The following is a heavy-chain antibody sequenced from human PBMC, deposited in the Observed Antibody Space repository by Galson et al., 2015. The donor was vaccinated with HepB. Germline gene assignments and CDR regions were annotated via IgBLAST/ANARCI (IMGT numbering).Heavy chain of an antibody. CDR2: TSHDGSDK. CDR1: GFTFSTYA. Sequence: SLRLSCAASGFTFSTYAMYWVRQAPGKGLEWVAVTSHDGSDKNYVDSVKGRFSISRDNSKNTLYLQMNSLRAEDTAVYYCVKDRANSWAFDCWGQGSLVTVSS. CDR3: VKDRANSWAFDC. D-gene: IGHD6-13*01. V-gene: IGHV3-30*18. J-gene: IGHJ4*02.